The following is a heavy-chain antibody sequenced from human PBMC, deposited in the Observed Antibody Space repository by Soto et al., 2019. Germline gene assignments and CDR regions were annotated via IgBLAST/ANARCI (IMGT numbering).Heavy chain of an antibody. CDR3: ARNTIPRPHY. Sequence: EVQLLESGGGLVQPGGSLRLSCEASGFTFRNYAMSLVRQAPGKGLEWVSAISSSGDSPYYADSVKGRFTVSRDNCKKTLYLQMTSLRVEDTAIYSCARNTIPRPHYWGQGTLVTVS. J-gene: IGHJ4*02. CDR2: ISSSGDSP. CDR1: GFTFRNYA. V-gene: IGHV3-23*01. D-gene: IGHD1-1*01.